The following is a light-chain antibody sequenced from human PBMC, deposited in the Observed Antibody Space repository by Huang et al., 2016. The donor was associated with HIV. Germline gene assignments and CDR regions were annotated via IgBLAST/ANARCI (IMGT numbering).Light chain of an antibody. CDR2: VAS. CDR1: QSLLHRNGNTY. CDR3: IQALQTPLT. J-gene: IGKJ4*01. V-gene: IGKV2-28*01. Sequence: DIVMTQSPLSLSVTPGEPAYISCRSSQSLLHRNGNTYLDWYLQKPAQSPQLLIYVASSRASEIPDRFNGSGSGTDFTLKISRGEAEDVGVYYCIQALQTPLTFGGGTNVEVK.